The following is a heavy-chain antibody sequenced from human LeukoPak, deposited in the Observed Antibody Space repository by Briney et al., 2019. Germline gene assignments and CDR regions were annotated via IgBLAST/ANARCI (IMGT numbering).Heavy chain of an antibody. CDR3: ARRTWDYKGAYYMDV. J-gene: IGHJ6*03. V-gene: IGHV4-30-2*01. CDR1: GGSISSGGYS. Sequence: PSQTLSLTCAVSGGSISSGGYSWSWIRQPPGKGLEWIGYIYHSGSTYYNPSLKSRVTISVDRSKNQFSLKLSSVTAADTAVYYCARRTWDYKGAYYMDVWGKGTTVTVSS. D-gene: IGHD1-7*01. CDR2: IYHSGST.